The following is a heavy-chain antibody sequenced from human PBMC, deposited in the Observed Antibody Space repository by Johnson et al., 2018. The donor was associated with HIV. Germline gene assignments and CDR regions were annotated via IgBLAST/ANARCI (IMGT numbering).Heavy chain of an antibody. CDR3: ATRDPTHRPGVFDI. J-gene: IGHJ3*02. CDR1: GFTFSSYW. Sequence: VQLVESGGGLVQPGGSLRLSCAASGFTFSSYWMSWVRQAPGKGLEWVANIKQDGSEKYYADSVRGRFTISRDNAKNSLFLQMNSLRAEDTAFYYCATRDPTHRPGVFDIWGQGTMVTVSS. V-gene: IGHV3-7*03. D-gene: IGHD1-14*01. CDR2: IKQDGSEK.